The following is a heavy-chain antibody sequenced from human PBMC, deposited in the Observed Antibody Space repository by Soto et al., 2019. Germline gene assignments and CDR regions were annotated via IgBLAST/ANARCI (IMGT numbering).Heavy chain of an antibody. V-gene: IGHV4-34*01. Sequence: SETLSLTCAVYGGSFSGYYWSWIRQPPGKGLEWIGEINHSGSTNYNPSLKSRVTISVDTSKNQFSLKLSSVTAADTAVYYCARGPKDIVVVPAAIDLYNWFDPWGQGILVTVSS. CDR3: ARGPKDIVVVPAAIDLYNWFDP. J-gene: IGHJ5*02. CDR1: GGSFSGYY. D-gene: IGHD2-2*01. CDR2: INHSGST.